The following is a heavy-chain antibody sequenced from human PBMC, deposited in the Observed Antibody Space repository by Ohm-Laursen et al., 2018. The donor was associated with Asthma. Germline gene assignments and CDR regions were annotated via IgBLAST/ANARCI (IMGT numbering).Heavy chain of an antibody. V-gene: IGHV3-21*01. CDR1: GYTFSRYS. J-gene: IGHJ1*01. Sequence: SLRLSCAASGYTFSRYSIHWVRQIPGKGLEWVASISTASSFIYYADSVRGRFTTSRDNARNSVYLQMNSLRAEDTALYYCARIGPEWELPGREYSLHHWSEGALVTVSS. D-gene: IGHD1-26*01. CDR3: ARIGPEWELPGREYSLHH. CDR2: ISTASSFI.